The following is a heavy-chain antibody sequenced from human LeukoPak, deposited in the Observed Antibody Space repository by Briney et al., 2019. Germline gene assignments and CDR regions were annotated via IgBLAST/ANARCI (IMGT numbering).Heavy chain of an antibody. J-gene: IGHJ6*03. CDR1: GFTFSGSA. D-gene: IGHD2-15*01. CDR2: IRSKANSYAT. Sequence: GGSLRLSYAASGFTFSGSAMHWVRQASGKGLEWVGRIRSKANSYATAYAASVKGRFTISRDDSKNTAYLQMNSLKTEDTAVYYCTSSYCSGGSCYRRYNYYYYMDVWGKGTTVTVSS. CDR3: TSSYCSGGSCYRRYNYYYYMDV. V-gene: IGHV3-73*01.